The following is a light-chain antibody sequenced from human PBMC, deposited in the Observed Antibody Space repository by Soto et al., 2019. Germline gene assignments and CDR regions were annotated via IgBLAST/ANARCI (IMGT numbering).Light chain of an antibody. J-gene: IGLJ1*01. Sequence: QSVLTQPPSVSGAPGQRVTISCTGSSANIGSGHDVHWYQQYPGRAPKLLIYGNSNRPSGVPDRFSGSKSGTSASLAITGLQAEDEADYYCQSYDSSLSEGVFGTGTKLTVL. CDR3: QSYDSSLSEGV. V-gene: IGLV1-40*01. CDR1: SANIGSGHD. CDR2: GNS.